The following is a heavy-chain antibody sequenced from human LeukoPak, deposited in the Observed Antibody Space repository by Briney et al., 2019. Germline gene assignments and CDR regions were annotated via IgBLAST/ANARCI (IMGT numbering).Heavy chain of an antibody. CDR2: ISSISSTI. CDR3: ARDSPQALAILHAFDI. Sequence: PGGSLRLSCAASGFTFSSYTMNWVRQAPGKGLEWGSKISSISSTIYYADSVKSRFTISRDNAKNSLYLQMNSLRAEDTAVYYCARDSPQALAILHAFDIWGHGTMVTVSS. CDR1: GFTFSSYT. D-gene: IGHD5-12*01. J-gene: IGHJ3*02. V-gene: IGHV3-48*01.